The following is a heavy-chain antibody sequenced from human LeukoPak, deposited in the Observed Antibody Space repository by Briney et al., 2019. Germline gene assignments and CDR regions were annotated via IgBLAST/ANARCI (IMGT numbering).Heavy chain of an antibody. CDR3: ARDLELVYYDSSGYDY. V-gene: IGHV3-74*03. CDR2: INSDGSGT. Sequence: GGSLRLPCAASGFTFSTYWMHWVRQAPGKGLVWVSRINSDGSGTTYADSVKGRFTISRDNAKNTLYLQMNSLRAEDTAVYYCARDLELVYYDSSGYDYWGQGTLVTVSS. D-gene: IGHD3-22*01. J-gene: IGHJ4*02. CDR1: GFTFSTYW.